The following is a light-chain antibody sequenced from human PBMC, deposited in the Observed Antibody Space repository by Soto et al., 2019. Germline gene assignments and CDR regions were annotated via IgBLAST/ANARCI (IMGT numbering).Light chain of an antibody. CDR1: TSDVGDYNY. Sequence: QSALTQPASVSGSPGQSITISCTATTSDVGDYNYVSWYQQYPGKAPKPIIYNVSNRPSGVSNRFSGSKSGDTASLTISGLQAEDEADYYCSSYTSRGSVIFGGGTKLTVL. V-gene: IGLV2-14*01. J-gene: IGLJ2*01. CDR2: NVS. CDR3: SSYTSRGSVI.